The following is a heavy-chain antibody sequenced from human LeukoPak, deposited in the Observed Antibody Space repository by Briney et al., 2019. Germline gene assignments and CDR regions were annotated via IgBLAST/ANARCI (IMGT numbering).Heavy chain of an antibody. D-gene: IGHD6-13*01. Sequence: GRSLRLSCAASGFTFDDYAMHWVRQAPGKGLEWVSGISWNSGSIGYADSVKGRFTISRDNAKNSLYLQMNSLRAEDTALYYCAKDSRYSSSCFDYWGQGTLVTASS. CDR2: ISWNSGSI. CDR3: AKDSRYSSSCFDY. V-gene: IGHV3-9*01. CDR1: GFTFDDYA. J-gene: IGHJ4*02.